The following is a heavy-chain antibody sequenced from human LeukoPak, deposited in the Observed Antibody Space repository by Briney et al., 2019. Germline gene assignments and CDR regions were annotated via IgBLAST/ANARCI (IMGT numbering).Heavy chain of an antibody. CDR1: GYTFPSYG. CDR3: ARVPLDHYYYGMDV. CDR2: ISAYNGNT. J-gene: IGHJ6*04. Sequence: ASVKVSCKASGYTFPSYGISWVRQAPGQGIEWMGWISAYNGNTNYAQKLQGRVTMTTDTSTSTAYMELRSLRSDDTAVYYCARVPLDHYYYGMDVWGEGTTVTVSS. V-gene: IGHV1-18*01.